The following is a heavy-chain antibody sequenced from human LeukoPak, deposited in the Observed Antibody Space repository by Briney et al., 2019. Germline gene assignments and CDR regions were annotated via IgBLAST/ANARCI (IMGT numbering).Heavy chain of an antibody. J-gene: IGHJ5*02. D-gene: IGHD3-10*01. V-gene: IGHV3-23*01. CDR3: AKGELVRGVIRRWGDNWFDP. CDR2: ISGSGGST. Sequence: PGGSLRLSCAAPGFTFSSYAMSWVRQAPGKGLEWVSAISGSGGSTYYADSVKGRFTISRDNSKNTLYLQMNSLRAEDTAVYYCAKGELVRGVIRRWGDNWFDPWGQGTLVTVSS. CDR1: GFTFSSYA.